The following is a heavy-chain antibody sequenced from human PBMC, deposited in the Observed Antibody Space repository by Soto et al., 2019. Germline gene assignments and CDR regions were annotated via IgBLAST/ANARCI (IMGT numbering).Heavy chain of an antibody. D-gene: IGHD3-9*01. CDR2: IKTDGSAK. V-gene: IGHV3-7*03. CDR3: ARVFCGAHRYFKY. Sequence: GGSLRLSCAASGISLSMHWMSWVRQAPGKGLEWVANIKTDGSAKYYVDSVMGRFSISRDNAKNSLYLQMNSLRAEDTAVYYCARVFCGAHRYFKYWGQGTVGTVSS. J-gene: IGHJ1*01. CDR1: GISLSMHW.